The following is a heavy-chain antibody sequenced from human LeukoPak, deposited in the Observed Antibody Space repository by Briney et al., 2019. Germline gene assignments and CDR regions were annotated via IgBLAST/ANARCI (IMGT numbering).Heavy chain of an antibody. J-gene: IGHJ4*02. Sequence: GGSLRLSCAASGFTVSSNYMSWVRQAPGKGLEWVSVIYSGGSTYYADSVKGRLTISRDNSKNTLNLQMNSMRAEDTAVYYGAKDLDDYGDYVGLVWDYWGQGTLVTVSS. CDR2: IYSGGST. CDR1: GFTVSSNY. D-gene: IGHD4-17*01. CDR3: AKDLDDYGDYVGLVWDY. V-gene: IGHV3-66*01.